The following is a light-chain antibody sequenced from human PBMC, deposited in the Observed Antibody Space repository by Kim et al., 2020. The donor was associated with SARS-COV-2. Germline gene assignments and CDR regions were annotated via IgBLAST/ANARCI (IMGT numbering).Light chain of an antibody. V-gene: IGKV3-20*01. CDR2: GAS. CDR1: QSVSSGY. J-gene: IGKJ1*01. CDR3: QQYHTSPQT. Sequence: EIVLTQSPGTLSLSPGERATLSCRASQSVSSGYLAWYQQKPGQAPRLLIYGASIRATGIPDRFSGSGSETDFSLTISRLEPEDFAVYYCQQYHTSPQTFGQGTKVDIK.